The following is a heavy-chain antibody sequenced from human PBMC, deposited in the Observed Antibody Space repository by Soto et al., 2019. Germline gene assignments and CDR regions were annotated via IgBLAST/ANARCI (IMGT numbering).Heavy chain of an antibody. J-gene: IGHJ4*02. CDR1: GYSFTSLD. V-gene: IGHV1-8*01. CDR3: ARGVSAGVDY. CDR2: MQPSNGRT. Sequence: QVQLVQSGAEVREPGASVKVSCKASGYSFTSLDINWVRETAGQGLEWMGWMQPSNGRTGYAQKFQGRVTMTRDTSINTAYMELNTLTSDDTAFYYCARGVSAGVDYWGQGTLGTVSS. D-gene: IGHD1-26*01.